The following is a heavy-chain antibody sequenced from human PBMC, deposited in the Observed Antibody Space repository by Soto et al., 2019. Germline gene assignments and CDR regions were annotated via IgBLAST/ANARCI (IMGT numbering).Heavy chain of an antibody. CDR3: ATLPPRIVVTSLPIPS. CDR1: GDSISSSDW. J-gene: IGHJ4*02. V-gene: IGHV4-4*02. CDR2: VYHTGST. D-gene: IGHD2-21*01. Sequence: SETLSLTCVVSGDSISSSDWWTWVRQTPGTGKEWIGEVYHTGSTKYNPSLKNRVTISLDKSNNPFSLNLKSLTAADTAVYFCATLPPRIVVTSLPIPSWGQGTLVT.